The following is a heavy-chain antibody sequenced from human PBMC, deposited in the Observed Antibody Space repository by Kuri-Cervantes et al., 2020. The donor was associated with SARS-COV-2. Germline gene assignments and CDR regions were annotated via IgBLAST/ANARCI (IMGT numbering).Heavy chain of an antibody. Sequence: GESLKISCAASGFTFSSYGMHWVRQAPGKGLEWVAVIWYDGSNKYYADSVKGRFTISRDNSKNTLYLQMNSLRAKDTAVYYCARVASSAAVNYFDYWGQGTLVTVSS. J-gene: IGHJ4*02. CDR1: GFTFSSYG. CDR2: IWYDGSNK. CDR3: ARVASSAAVNYFDY. D-gene: IGHD6-13*01. V-gene: IGHV3-33*01.